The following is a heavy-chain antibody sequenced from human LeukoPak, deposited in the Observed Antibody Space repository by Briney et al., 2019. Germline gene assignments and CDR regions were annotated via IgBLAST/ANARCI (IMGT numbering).Heavy chain of an antibody. Sequence: SETLSLTCTVSGVSIGSYFWSWIRQPPGKGLEWIGYIDNRGSTNYNPSLKSRVTISVDTSKNQFSLKLNSVTAADTAVYYCARDVANCGGDCYLAGDAFDIWGQGTMVTVSS. CDR2: IDNRGST. CDR3: ARDVANCGGDCYLAGDAFDI. J-gene: IGHJ3*02. CDR1: GVSIGSYF. D-gene: IGHD2-21*02. V-gene: IGHV4-59*01.